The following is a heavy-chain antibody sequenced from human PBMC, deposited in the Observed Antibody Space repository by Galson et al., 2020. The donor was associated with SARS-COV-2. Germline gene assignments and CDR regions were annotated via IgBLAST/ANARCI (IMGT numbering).Heavy chain of an antibody. Sequence: SLKISCAASGFTVSSNYMSWVRQAPGKGLEWVSVIYSGGSTYYADSVKGRFTISRHNSKNTLYLQMNSLRAEDTAVYYCARDLMWGLDIWGQGTMVTVSS. D-gene: IGHD3-16*01. J-gene: IGHJ3*02. V-gene: IGHV3-53*04. CDR2: IYSGGST. CDR3: ARDLMWGLDI. CDR1: GFTVSSNY.